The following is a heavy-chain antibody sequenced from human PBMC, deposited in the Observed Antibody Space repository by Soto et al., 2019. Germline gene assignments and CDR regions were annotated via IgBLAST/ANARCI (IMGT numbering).Heavy chain of an antibody. CDR3: AHSWLPISY. D-gene: IGHD5-12*01. J-gene: IGHJ4*02. CDR2: VSPDGRTA. CDR1: GFTFGNYW. Sequence: WGSRRLSCAVSGFTFGNYWMHWVRQAPGKGLVWVSRVSPDGRTATYADSVKGRFTISRDNAKSTLYLQMNSLRAEDTAVYYCAHSWLPISYWGRETLVTVSS. V-gene: IGHV3-74*01.